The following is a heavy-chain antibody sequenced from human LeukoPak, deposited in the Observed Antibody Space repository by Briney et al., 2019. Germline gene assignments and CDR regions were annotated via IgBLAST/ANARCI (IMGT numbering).Heavy chain of an antibody. J-gene: IGHJ5*02. V-gene: IGHV1-18*01. CDR1: GYTFTSYG. CDR3: ARVRGIVVAVAGRYGINWFDP. CDR2: ISAYNGNT. Sequence: ASVKVSCKASGYTFTSYGISWVRQAPGQGLEWMGWISAYNGNTNYAQKLQGRVTMTTDTSTSTAYMELRSLRSDDTAVYYCARVRGIVVAVAGRYGINWFDPWGQGTLVTVSS. D-gene: IGHD2-15*01.